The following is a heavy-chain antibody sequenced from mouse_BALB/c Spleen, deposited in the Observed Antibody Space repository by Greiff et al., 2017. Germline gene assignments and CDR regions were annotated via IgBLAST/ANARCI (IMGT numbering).Heavy chain of an antibody. CDR3: ARDDYGSSHFDY. Sequence: EVKLVESGPELEKPGASVKISCKASGYSFTGYNMNWVKQSNGKSLEWIGNIDPYYGGTSYNQKFKGKATLTVDKSSSTAYMQLKSLTSEDSAVYYCARDDYGSSHFDYWGQGTTLTVSS. CDR2: IDPYYGGT. J-gene: IGHJ2*01. D-gene: IGHD1-1*01. CDR1: GYSFTGYN. V-gene: IGHV1-39*01.